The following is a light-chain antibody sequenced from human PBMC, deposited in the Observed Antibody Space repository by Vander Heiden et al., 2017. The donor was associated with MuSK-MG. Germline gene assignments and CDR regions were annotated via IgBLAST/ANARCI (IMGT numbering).Light chain of an antibody. V-gene: IGLV2-14*03. Sequence: QSTLAQPASVSGAPGQSITISCTGTSSDVGDYKFLSWYQHHPGNAPKVLIYDVSNRPSGVSNRFSGSKSGNTASLSISGLQAEDEADYYCSSYTITNTLIFGGGTKV. CDR1: SSDVGDYKF. CDR3: SSYTITNTLI. J-gene: IGLJ2*01. CDR2: DVS.